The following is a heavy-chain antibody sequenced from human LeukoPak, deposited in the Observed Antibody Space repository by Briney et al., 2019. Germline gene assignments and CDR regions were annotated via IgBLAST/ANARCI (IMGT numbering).Heavy chain of an antibody. CDR1: GYSISSGYY. CDR2: IYTSGST. CDR3: ARVAAKTVEY. Sequence: KSSETLSLTCTVSGYSISSGYYWSWIRQPAGKGLEWIGRIYTSGSTNYNPSLKSRVTMSVDTSKNQFSLKLSSVTAADTAVYYCARVAAKTVEYWGQGTLVTVSS. J-gene: IGHJ4*02. V-gene: IGHV4-4*07. D-gene: IGHD2-15*01.